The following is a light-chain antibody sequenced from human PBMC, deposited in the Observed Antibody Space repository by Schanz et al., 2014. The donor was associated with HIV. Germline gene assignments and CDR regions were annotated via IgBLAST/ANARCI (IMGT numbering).Light chain of an antibody. CDR1: SSDVGGYNY. J-gene: IGLJ2*01. Sequence: QSALTQPRSVSGSPGQSVTISCTGTSSDVGGYNYVSWYQQHPGKAPKLMIYDVSKRPSGVPDRFSGSKSDTSASLAITGLQADDEADYYCQSFDRGMRGLIFGGGTKLTVL. CDR2: DVS. CDR3: QSFDRGMRGLI. V-gene: IGLV2-11*01.